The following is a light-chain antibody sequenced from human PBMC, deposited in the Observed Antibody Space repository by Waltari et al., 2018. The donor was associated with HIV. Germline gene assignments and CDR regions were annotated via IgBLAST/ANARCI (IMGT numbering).Light chain of an antibody. J-gene: IGLJ3*02. CDR3: QTWGMGIVV. CDR2: LNSDGSH. CDR1: SEHSTFA. Sequence: QIILTQSPSASASPGASVKLTCPLSSEHSTFAIPCLHQQPEKGPRYLMKLNSDGSHTKGDGIPDRFSGSSSGAERYLSISSLHSDDEADYYCQTWGMGIVVFGGGTKLTVL. V-gene: IGLV4-69*01.